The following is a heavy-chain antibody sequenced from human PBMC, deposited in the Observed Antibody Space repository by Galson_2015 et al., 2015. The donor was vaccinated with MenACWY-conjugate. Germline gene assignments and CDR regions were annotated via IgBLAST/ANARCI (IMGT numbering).Heavy chain of an antibody. D-gene: IGHD5-12*01. Sequence: DSVRGRFTIFRDHSGNTLHLQMNSLRAEDTAIYYCAKGSRGYSGWYHDSWGQGTLVTVSS. J-gene: IGHJ5*01. V-gene: IGHV3-23*01. CDR3: AKGSRGYSGWYHDS.